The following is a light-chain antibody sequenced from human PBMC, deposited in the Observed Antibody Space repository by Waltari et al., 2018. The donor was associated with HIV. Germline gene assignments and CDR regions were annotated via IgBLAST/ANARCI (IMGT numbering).Light chain of an antibody. CDR1: VLSKQF. Sequence: SYELTQPPSVSVSPGQTAGITCSGDVLSKQFVYCYQQKTGQAPSLLIYKDSQRPSGVPERFSVSTSGTTVTLTITGVLAEDEAEYYCQSADKNIKSVVFGGGTKLTVL. J-gene: IGLJ2*01. CDR3: QSADKNIKSVV. V-gene: IGLV3-25*03. CDR2: KDS.